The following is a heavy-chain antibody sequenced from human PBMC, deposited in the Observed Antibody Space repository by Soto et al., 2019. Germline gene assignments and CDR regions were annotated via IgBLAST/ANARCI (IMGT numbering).Heavy chain of an antibody. CDR3: ARAIAVAGYNWFDP. J-gene: IGHJ5*02. Sequence: ESGGGVVQPGRSLRLSCAASGFTFSSYGMHWVRQAPGKGLEWVAVIWYDGSNKYYADSVKGRFTISRDNSKNTLYLQMNSLRAEDTAVYYCARAIAVAGYNWFDPWGQGTLVTVSS. D-gene: IGHD6-19*01. CDR1: GFTFSSYG. CDR2: IWYDGSNK. V-gene: IGHV3-33*01.